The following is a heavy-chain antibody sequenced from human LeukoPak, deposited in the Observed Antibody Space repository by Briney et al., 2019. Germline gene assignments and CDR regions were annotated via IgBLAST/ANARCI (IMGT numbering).Heavy chain of an antibody. Sequence: SVKVSCKASGGTFSSYAISWVRQAPGQGLEWMGGIIPILGIANYAQKFQGRVTITADKSTSTAYMELSSLRSEDTAVYYCASPGVQLWPETTFDYWGQGTLVTVSS. D-gene: IGHD5-18*01. J-gene: IGHJ4*02. V-gene: IGHV1-69*10. CDR2: IIPILGIA. CDR3: ASPGVQLWPETTFDY. CDR1: GGTFSSYA.